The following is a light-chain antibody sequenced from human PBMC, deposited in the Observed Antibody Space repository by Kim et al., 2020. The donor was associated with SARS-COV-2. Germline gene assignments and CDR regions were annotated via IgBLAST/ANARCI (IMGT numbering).Light chain of an antibody. CDR2: NNN. J-gene: IGLJ2*01. CDR1: SSNIGSYA. CDR3: AAWDDSLDGVV. Sequence: QSVLTKPPSASGTPGQRVTISCSGSSSNIGSYAVNWYQQLPGTAPKLLIYNNNQRPSGVPDRFSGSKSGTSASLAISGLQSEDEADYYCAAWDDSLDGVVFGGGTQLTVL. V-gene: IGLV1-44*01.